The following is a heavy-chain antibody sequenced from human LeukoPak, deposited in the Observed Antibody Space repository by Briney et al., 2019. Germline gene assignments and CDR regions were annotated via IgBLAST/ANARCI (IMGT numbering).Heavy chain of an antibody. Sequence: GGSLRLSCAASGFTFSSYEMNWVRQAPGKGLEWVSYISSSGSTIYYADSVKGRFTISRDNSKNTLYLQMNSLRAEDTAVYYCARIGGGDNDYWGQGTLVTVSS. CDR3: ARIGGGDNDY. CDR2: ISSSGSTI. CDR1: GFTFSSYE. J-gene: IGHJ4*02. D-gene: IGHD3-10*01. V-gene: IGHV3-48*03.